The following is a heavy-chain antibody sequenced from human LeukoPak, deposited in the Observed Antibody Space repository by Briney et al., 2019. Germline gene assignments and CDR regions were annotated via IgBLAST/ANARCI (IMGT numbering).Heavy chain of an antibody. J-gene: IGHJ4*02. V-gene: IGHV3-21*01. CDR2: ISSSSSYI. CDR3: ARELALYFDY. D-gene: IGHD1-1*01. CDR1: GFTFSSYI. Sequence: GSLRLSCAASGFTFSSYIMNWVRQAPGKGLEWVSSISSSSSYIYYAESVKGRFTISRDNAKNSLYLQMNSLTAEDTAVYYCARELALYFDYWGQGTLVTVSS.